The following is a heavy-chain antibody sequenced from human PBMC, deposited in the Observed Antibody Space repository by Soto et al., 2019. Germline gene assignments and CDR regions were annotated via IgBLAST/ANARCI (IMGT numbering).Heavy chain of an antibody. CDR2: IYATGTT. CDR1: GASISGFY. J-gene: IGHJ5*02. V-gene: IGHV4-4*07. CDR3: GWDGTKTLQYWFDP. D-gene: IGHD1-1*01. Sequence: SETLSLTCTVSGASISGFYWSWIRQSAGKGLEWIGCIYATGTTDYNPSLKSRVMMSVDTSKKQFSLKLRSVTAADTAVYYCGWDGTKTLQYWFDPWGQGISVTVSS.